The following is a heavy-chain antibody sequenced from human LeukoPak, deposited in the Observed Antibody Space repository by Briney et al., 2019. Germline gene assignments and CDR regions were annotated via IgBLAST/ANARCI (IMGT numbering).Heavy chain of an antibody. CDR1: GYSISSGYY. Sequence: SETLSLTCTVSGYSISSGYYWGWIRQPPGKGLEWIGNVYHSGGTYYNPSLKSRVTISVDTSKNQFSLKLSSVTAADTAVYYCARYGSGNTFDYWGQGTLVTVSS. J-gene: IGHJ4*02. CDR3: ARYGSGNTFDY. D-gene: IGHD3-10*01. V-gene: IGHV4-38-2*02. CDR2: VYHSGGT.